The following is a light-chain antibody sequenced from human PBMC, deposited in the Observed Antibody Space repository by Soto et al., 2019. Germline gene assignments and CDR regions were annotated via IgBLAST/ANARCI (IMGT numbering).Light chain of an antibody. CDR2: DTS. Sequence: VLTQSPATLSLSAGDRATLSCRASQSVGSFVAWYQQKTGQAPSILIYDTSIRATGIPDRLSGSGSGTDFNLTISSLEPEDFAVYYCQKYGSSPITFGQGTRLEIK. CDR1: QSVGSF. V-gene: IGKV3-11*01. J-gene: IGKJ5*01. CDR3: QKYGSSPIT.